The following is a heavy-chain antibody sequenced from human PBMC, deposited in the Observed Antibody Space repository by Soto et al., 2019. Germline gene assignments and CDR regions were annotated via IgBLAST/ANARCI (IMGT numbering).Heavy chain of an antibody. CDR1: GFTFSTYW. CDR3: ARERPASSSAFDI. Sequence: PGGSLRLSCAASGFTFSTYWMSWVRQAPGKGLEWVANTKEDGSEKYYGDSVKGRFTIPRDNAKNSLYLQMNSLRAEDTAVYYCARERPASSSAFDIWGQGTMVTVSS. CDR2: TKEDGSEK. V-gene: IGHV3-7*01. J-gene: IGHJ3*02.